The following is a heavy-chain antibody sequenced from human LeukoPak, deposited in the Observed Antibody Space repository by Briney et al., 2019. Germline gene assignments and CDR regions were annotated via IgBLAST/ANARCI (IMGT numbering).Heavy chain of an antibody. J-gene: IGHJ4*02. D-gene: IGHD3-10*01. CDR3: ARGHYRRYYGSGSYYPRYDYFDY. V-gene: IGHV4-30-4*08. Sequence: ASETLSLTCTVSGGSISSGDYYWSWIRQPPGKGLEWIGYIYYSGSTNYNPSLKSRVTISVDTSKNQFSLKLSSVTAADTAVYYCARGHYRRYYGSGSYYPRYDYFDYWGQGTLVTVSS. CDR2: IYYSGST. CDR1: GGSISSGDYY.